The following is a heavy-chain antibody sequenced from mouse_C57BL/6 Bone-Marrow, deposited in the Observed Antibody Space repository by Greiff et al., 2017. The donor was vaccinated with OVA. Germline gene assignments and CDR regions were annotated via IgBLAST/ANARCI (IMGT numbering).Heavy chain of an antibody. CDR1: GYTFTSYW. Sequence: QVQLQQPGAELVMPGASVKLSCKASGYTFTSYWMHWVKQRPGQGLEWIGEIDPSDSYTNYNQKFKGKSTLTVDKSSSTAYMQLSSLTSEDSAVYYCARPPCYSNAWFAYWGQGTLVTVSA. V-gene: IGHV1-69*01. D-gene: IGHD2-5*01. CDR3: ARPPCYSNAWFAY. CDR2: IDPSDSYT. J-gene: IGHJ3*01.